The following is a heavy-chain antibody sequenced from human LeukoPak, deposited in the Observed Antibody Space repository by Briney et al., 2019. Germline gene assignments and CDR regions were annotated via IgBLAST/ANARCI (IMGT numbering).Heavy chain of an antibody. CDR2: IYRGGTT. Sequence: GGSLRLSCAASGFTVSSYYMSWVRQAPGKGLEWVSVIYRGGTTYYADSVKGRFTISRDNSKNTLYLQMNSLRAEDTAVYYCARERQYLGPDPDDAFDIWGQGTMVTVSS. V-gene: IGHV3-53*01. CDR3: ARERQYLGPDPDDAFDI. CDR1: GFTVSSYY. D-gene: IGHD2-2*01. J-gene: IGHJ3*02.